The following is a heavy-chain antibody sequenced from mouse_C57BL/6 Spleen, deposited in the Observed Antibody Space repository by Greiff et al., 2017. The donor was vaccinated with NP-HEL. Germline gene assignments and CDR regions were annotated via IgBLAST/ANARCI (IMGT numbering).Heavy chain of an antibody. CDR2: IYPGDGDT. CDR1: GYAFSSYW. J-gene: IGHJ1*03. CDR3: ARLTLITTVDYWYFDV. Sequence: QVQLQQSGAELVKPGASVKISCKASGYAFSSYWMNWVKQRPGKGLEWIGQIYPGDGDTNYNGKFKGKATLTADKSSSTAYMQLSSLTSEDSAVYSCARLTLITTVDYWYFDVWGTGTTVTVSS. V-gene: IGHV1-80*01. D-gene: IGHD1-1*01.